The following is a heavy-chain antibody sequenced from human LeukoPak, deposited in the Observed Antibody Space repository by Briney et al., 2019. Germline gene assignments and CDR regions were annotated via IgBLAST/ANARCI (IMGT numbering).Heavy chain of an antibody. CDR2: IYYSGST. CDR1: GGSISSYY. D-gene: IGHD2-15*01. Sequence: PSETLSLTCTVSGGSISSYYWSWIRQPPGKGLEWIGYIYYSGSTNYNPSLKSRVTISLDTSKNQFSLKLTSVTAADTAVYYCARSIVVVAATPFDYWGQGTLVTVSS. J-gene: IGHJ4*02. CDR3: ARSIVVVAATPFDY. V-gene: IGHV4-59*01.